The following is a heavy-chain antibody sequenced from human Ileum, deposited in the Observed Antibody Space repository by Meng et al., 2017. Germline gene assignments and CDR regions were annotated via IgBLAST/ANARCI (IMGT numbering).Heavy chain of an antibody. V-gene: IGHV3-33*06. CDR3: AKDKALKYFDY. J-gene: IGHJ4*02. Sequence: QVQLVESGGGVVQPERSLRLSCVVSGLSISRAGMHWVRQAPGKGLEWVAFIWSDGSNEYYADSVKGRFTISRDNSKNTVYLQMNSLRAEDTAVYYCAKDKALKYFDYWGQGILVTVSS. CDR1: GLSISRAG. CDR2: IWSDGSNE.